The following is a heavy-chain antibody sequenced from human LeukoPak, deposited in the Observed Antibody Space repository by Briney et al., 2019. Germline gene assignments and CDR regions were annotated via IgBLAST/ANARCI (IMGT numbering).Heavy chain of an antibody. CDR3: ARLGSGWSFDS. Sequence: GESLKISCKGSGYSFSTYWIGWVRQMPGKGLEWMGIIYPGDFDTRYSPSFQGQVTISADKSINTAYLQWSSLKASDSAMFYCARLGSGWSFDSWGQGTLVTVSS. D-gene: IGHD6-19*01. J-gene: IGHJ4*02. CDR1: GYSFSTYW. V-gene: IGHV5-51*01. CDR2: IYPGDFDT.